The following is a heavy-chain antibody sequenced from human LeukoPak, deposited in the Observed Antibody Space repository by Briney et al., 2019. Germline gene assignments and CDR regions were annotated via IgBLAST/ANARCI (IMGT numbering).Heavy chain of an antibody. D-gene: IGHD3-10*01. CDR3: AKQKRSFYGSGSYPDY. CDR2: MSASGGSM. V-gene: IGHV3-23*01. Sequence: GGSLRLSCVGSGFTFSSYAMTWVRQVPGKGLEWVSSMSASGGSMCYPRSVKGRFTISRDNSKNTLFLQMDNLRAEDTAIYYCAKQKRSFYGSGSYPDYWGQGILVTVSA. CDR1: GFTFSSYA. J-gene: IGHJ4*02.